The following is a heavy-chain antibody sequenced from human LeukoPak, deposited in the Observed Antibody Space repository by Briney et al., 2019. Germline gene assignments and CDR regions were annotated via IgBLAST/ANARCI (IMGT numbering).Heavy chain of an antibody. CDR2: IYDSGST. D-gene: IGHD2-2*01. Sequence: SETLSLTCTVSGGSIRSSYYYWGWIRQPPGKGLEWIGSIYDSGSTYYNPSLKSRVTMSLDTSKNQFSLKLNSVTAADTAVYYCARQVGYCSSSSCRDDYWGQGTLVTVSS. CDR1: GGSIRSSYYY. V-gene: IGHV4-39*01. CDR3: ARQVGYCSSSSCRDDY. J-gene: IGHJ4*02.